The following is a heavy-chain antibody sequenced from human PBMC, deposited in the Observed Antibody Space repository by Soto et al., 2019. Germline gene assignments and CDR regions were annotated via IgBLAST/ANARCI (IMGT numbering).Heavy chain of an antibody. V-gene: IGHV4-38-2*01. CDR2: IYHSGTT. Sequence: LQPLCRRVAIGGYSISSGYCWACIRQPPGKGLEWIGSIYHSGTTYYNPSLKSRVTISVDTSKNQFSLKLSSVTAADSAVYYCARTDNVGYYPYLGQPTRVSVSS. J-gene: IGHJ4*02. CDR1: GYSISSGYC. CDR3: ARTDNVGYYPY. D-gene: IGHD3-3*01.